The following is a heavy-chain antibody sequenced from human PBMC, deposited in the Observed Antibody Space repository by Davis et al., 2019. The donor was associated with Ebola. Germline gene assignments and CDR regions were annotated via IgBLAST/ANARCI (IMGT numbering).Heavy chain of an antibody. D-gene: IGHD2-2*01. Sequence: SETLSLTCAVYGGSFSGYYWSWIRQPPGKGLEWIGEINHSGSTNYNPSLKSRVTISVDTSKNQLSLKLSSVTAADTAGYYCARDVVVPAAIIYYYYGMDVWGQGTTVTVSS. CDR2: INHSGST. J-gene: IGHJ6*02. CDR3: ARDVVVPAAIIYYYYGMDV. V-gene: IGHV4-34*01. CDR1: GGSFSGYY.